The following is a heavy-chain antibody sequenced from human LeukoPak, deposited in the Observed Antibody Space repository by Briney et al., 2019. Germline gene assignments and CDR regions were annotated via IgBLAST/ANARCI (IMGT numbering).Heavy chain of an antibody. V-gene: IGHV3-21*04. Sequence: GGSLRLSCAASGFTFSRYSMNWVRQAPGKGLEWVSSISSSSGYIYYTDSLKGRFTISRDNANNSLYLQMNSLRVEDTAVYYCAKDRDWGITMIVVVISNSNGFDYWGQGTLVTVSS. J-gene: IGHJ4*02. CDR1: GFTFSRYS. CDR3: AKDRDWGITMIVVVISNSNGFDY. CDR2: ISSSSGYI. D-gene: IGHD3-22*01.